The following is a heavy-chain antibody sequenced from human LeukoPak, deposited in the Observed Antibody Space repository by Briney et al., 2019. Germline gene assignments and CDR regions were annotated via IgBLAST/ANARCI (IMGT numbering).Heavy chain of an antibody. V-gene: IGHV3-21*01. CDR3: AGSIAAAGIPDY. D-gene: IGHD6-13*01. CDR2: ISSSSSYI. Sequence: GGPLRLSCAASGFTFSSYSMNWVRQAPGKGLEWVSSISSSSSYIYYADSVKGRFTISRDNAKNSLYLQMNSLRAEDTAVYYCAGSIAAAGIPDYWGQGTLVTVSS. CDR1: GFTFSSYS. J-gene: IGHJ4*02.